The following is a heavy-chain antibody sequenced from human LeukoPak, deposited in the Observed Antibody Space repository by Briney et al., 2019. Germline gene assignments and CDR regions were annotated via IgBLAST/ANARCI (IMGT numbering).Heavy chain of an antibody. V-gene: IGHV3-21*04. Sequence: PGGSLRLSCAASGFTFSSYSMNWVRQAPGKGLEWVSSISSSSSYIYYADSVKGRFPISRDNAKHSLYLQMNSLRAEDTAVYYCATPLDYYDSSGYHQGGDWGQGTLVTVSS. CDR1: GFTFSSYS. CDR3: ATPLDYYDSSGYHQGGD. CDR2: ISSSSSYI. D-gene: IGHD3-22*01. J-gene: IGHJ4*02.